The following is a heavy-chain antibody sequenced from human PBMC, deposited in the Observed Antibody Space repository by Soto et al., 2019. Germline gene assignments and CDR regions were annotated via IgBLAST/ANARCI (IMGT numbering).Heavy chain of an antibody. J-gene: IGHJ6*02. Sequence: ESLKISSKGSGNSFTSYWISCVRQMPGKGLEWMGRIDPSDSYTNYSPSFQCHVTISADKSISTAYLQWSSLKASDTAMYYCARAPSSSRPDYGMDFWGQGTTVTVSS. CDR1: GNSFTSYW. V-gene: IGHV5-10-1*01. CDR3: ARAPSSSRPDYGMDF. CDR2: IDPSDSYT. D-gene: IGHD6-13*01.